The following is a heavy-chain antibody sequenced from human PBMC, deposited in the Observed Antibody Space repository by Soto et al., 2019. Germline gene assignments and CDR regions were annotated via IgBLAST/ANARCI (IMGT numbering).Heavy chain of an antibody. Sequence: QVQLVQSGTEVKKPGASVKVSCKASGYTFTSYHISWVRQAPGQGLEWMGWISAYNGNTNYAQKLQGRVTMTTDTSTSTAYMELRSLRSDDTAVYYCARDDSGSYYGFREIDYWGQGTLVTVSS. CDR3: ARDDSGSYYGFREIDY. CDR2: ISAYNGNT. CDR1: GYTFTSYH. V-gene: IGHV1-18*04. J-gene: IGHJ4*02. D-gene: IGHD1-26*01.